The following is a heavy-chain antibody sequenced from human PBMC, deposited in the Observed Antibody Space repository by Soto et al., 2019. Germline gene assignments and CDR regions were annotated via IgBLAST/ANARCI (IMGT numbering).Heavy chain of an antibody. CDR2: IVPLFRTT. V-gene: IGHV1-69*06. D-gene: IGHD6-13*01. CDR3: ARGGYSSTWSNLLDRSGLDV. Sequence: QVQLVQSGAEAKKPGSSVKVSCKTSGGTFSSYAISWVRQAPGQGLEWMGGIVPLFRTTNYAQKFQGRVTITAETSTYTVYMEVSGLTSGDTAVYYCARGGYSSTWSNLLDRSGLDVWGQGTTVTVSS. J-gene: IGHJ6*02. CDR1: GGTFSSYA.